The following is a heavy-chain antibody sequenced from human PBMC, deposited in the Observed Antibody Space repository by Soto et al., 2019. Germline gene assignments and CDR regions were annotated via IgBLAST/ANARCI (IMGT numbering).Heavy chain of an antibody. V-gene: IGHV1-18*01. CDR1: GYTFTSYG. CDR2: ISAYNGNT. D-gene: IGHD6-13*01. Sequence: QVQLVQSGAEVKKPGASVKVSCKASGYTFTSYGISWVRQAPGQGLEWMGWISAYNGNTNYAQKLQGRVTMTTDTSTSTDYVELRSLRSDATAVYYCARVAAVSYYYYYGMDVWGQGTTVTVSS. J-gene: IGHJ6*02. CDR3: ARVAAVSYYYYYGMDV.